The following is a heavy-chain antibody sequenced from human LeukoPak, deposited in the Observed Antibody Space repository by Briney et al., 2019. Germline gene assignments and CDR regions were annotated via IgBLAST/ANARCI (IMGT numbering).Heavy chain of an antibody. CDR3: ATGITMVRGVICD. V-gene: IGHV1-2*02. CDR1: GYTFTGYY. Sequence: ASVKVSCKASGYTFTGYYMHWVRQAPGQGLEWMGWINPNSGGTNYAQKFQGRVTMTRDTSISTAYMELGRLRSDDTAVYYCATGITMVRGVICDWGQGTLVTVSS. J-gene: IGHJ4*02. D-gene: IGHD3-10*01. CDR2: INPNSGGT.